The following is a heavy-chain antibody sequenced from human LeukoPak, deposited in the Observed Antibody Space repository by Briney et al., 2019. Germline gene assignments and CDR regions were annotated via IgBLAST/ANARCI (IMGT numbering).Heavy chain of an antibody. CDR2: ISAYNGNT. J-gene: IGHJ4*02. CDR3: AKVKGIWFGELLRGGFDY. Sequence: GASVKVSFKASGYTFTSYGISWVRQAPGQGLEWMGWISAYNGNTNYAQKLQGRVTMTTDTSTSTAYMELRSLRAEDTAVYYCAKVKGIWFGELLRGGFDYWGQGTLVTVSS. CDR1: GYTFTSYG. V-gene: IGHV1-18*01. D-gene: IGHD3-10*01.